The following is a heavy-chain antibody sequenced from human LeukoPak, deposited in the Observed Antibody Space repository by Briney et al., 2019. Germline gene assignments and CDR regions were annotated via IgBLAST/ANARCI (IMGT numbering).Heavy chain of an antibody. CDR1: GYSIGSGYY. CDR2: IYHSGST. D-gene: IGHD2-2*01. CDR3: ARDPIVVPAAPDAFDI. Sequence: SETLSLTCTVSGYSIGSGYYWGWIRPPPGKGLEWIGSIYHSGSTYYNPSLKSRVTISVDTSKNQFSLKLSSVTAADTAVYYCARDPIVVPAAPDAFDIWGQGTMVTVSS. V-gene: IGHV4-38-2*02. J-gene: IGHJ3*02.